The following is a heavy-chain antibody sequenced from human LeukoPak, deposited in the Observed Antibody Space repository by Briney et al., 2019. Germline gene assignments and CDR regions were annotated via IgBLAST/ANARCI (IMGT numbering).Heavy chain of an antibody. CDR2: IRYDGSNK. Sequence: GGTLRLSCAASGFTFSSYGMHWVRQAPGKGLEWVAFIRYDGSNKYYADSVKGRFTISRDNSKNTLYLQMNSLRAEDTAVYYCAKDEYYSYYFDYWGQGTLVTVSS. CDR1: GFTFSSYG. V-gene: IGHV3-30*02. D-gene: IGHD2/OR15-2a*01. CDR3: AKDEYYSYYFDY. J-gene: IGHJ4*02.